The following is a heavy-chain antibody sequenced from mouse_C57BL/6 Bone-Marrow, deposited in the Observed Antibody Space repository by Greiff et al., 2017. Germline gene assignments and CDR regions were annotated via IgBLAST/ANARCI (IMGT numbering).Heavy chain of an antibody. CDR3: AIWSYDGYYREYYYAMDY. Sequence: VKLQQPGAELVKPGASVKVSCKASGYTFTSYWMHWVKQRPGQGLEWIGRIHPSDSDTNYNQKFKGKATLTVDKSSSTAYMQLSSLTSEDSAVYYCAIWSYDGYYREYYYAMDYWGQGTSVTVSS. J-gene: IGHJ4*01. D-gene: IGHD2-3*01. CDR2: IHPSDSDT. V-gene: IGHV1-74*01. CDR1: GYTFTSYW.